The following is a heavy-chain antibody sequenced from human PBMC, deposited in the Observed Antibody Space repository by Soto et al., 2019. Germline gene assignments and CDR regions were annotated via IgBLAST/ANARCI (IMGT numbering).Heavy chain of an antibody. CDR1: GGSISSYY. V-gene: IGHV4-59*01. CDR2: IYYSGST. CDR3: ARAGGSYFSYYYYGMDV. D-gene: IGHD1-26*01. Sequence: QVQLQESGPGLVKPSETLSLTCTVSGGSISSYYWSWIRQPPGKGLEWIGYIYYSGSTNYNPSLNSRVAITVDTSKYQLPLKLSSVTAADTAVDYGARAGGSYFSYYYYGMDVWGQGATVTVSS. J-gene: IGHJ6*02.